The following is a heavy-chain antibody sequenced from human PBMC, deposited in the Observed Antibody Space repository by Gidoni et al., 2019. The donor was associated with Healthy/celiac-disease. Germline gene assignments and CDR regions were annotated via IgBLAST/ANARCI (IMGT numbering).Heavy chain of an antibody. Sequence: EVQLVESGGGLVKPGGSLRLSCAASGFTFSNAWMRWVRQAPGKGLEWVGRIKSKTDGGTTDYAAPVKGRFTISRDDSKNTLYLQMNSLKTEDTAVYYCTTDHVVVVAATDYWGQGTLVTVSS. V-gene: IGHV3-15*01. CDR1: GFTFSNAW. CDR3: TTDHVVVVAATDY. CDR2: IKSKTDGGTT. D-gene: IGHD2-15*01. J-gene: IGHJ4*02.